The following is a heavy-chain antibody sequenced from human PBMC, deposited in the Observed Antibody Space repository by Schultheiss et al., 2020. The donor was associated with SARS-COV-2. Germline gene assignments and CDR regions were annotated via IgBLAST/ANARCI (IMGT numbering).Heavy chain of an antibody. D-gene: IGHD3-3*01. CDR3: AAGLRLFGVVIILDCFDY. Sequence: ASVKVSCKVSGYTLTELSMHWVRQAPGKGLEWMGGFDPEDGETIYAQKFQGRVTMTEDTSTDTAYMELSSLRSEDTAVYYCAAGLRLFGVVIILDCFDYWGQGTLVTVSS. CDR2: FDPEDGET. J-gene: IGHJ4*02. CDR1: GYTLTELS. V-gene: IGHV1-24*01.